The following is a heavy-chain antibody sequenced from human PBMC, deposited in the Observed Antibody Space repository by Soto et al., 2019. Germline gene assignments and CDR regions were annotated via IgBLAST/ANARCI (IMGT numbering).Heavy chain of an antibody. V-gene: IGHV4-34*01. CDR3: ARGFDYGDYEGWYFDL. D-gene: IGHD4-17*01. CDR2: INHSGST. Sequence: QVQLQQWGAGLLKPSETLSLTCAVYGGSFSGYYWSWIRQPPGKGLEWIGEINHSGSTNYNPSLKSRVTISVDTSKNQFSLKLSSVTAADTAVYYCARGFDYGDYEGWYFDLWGRGTLVTVSS. CDR1: GGSFSGYY. J-gene: IGHJ2*01.